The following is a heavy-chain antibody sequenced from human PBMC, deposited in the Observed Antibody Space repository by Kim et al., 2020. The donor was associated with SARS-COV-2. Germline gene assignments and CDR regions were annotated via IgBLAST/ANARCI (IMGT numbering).Heavy chain of an antibody. D-gene: IGHD4-4*01. J-gene: IGHJ5*02. CDR3: DRDLYSCNCFDH. CDR2: T. V-gene: IGHV4-4*06. Sequence: TNSNPSLKGRVTMSIDTSRNEFSLRLRAVTAADTAIYYCDRDLYSCNCFDHWGQGTLVTVPS.